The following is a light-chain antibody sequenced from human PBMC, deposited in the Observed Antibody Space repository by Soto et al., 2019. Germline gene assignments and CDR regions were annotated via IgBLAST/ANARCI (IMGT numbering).Light chain of an antibody. V-gene: IGLV4-69*01. Sequence: QLVLTQSPSASASLGASVKLTCTLSRGHSSYAIAWHQQQPEKGPRYLMTLNSDCSHSKGDGIPDRFSGSSSGAERYLPSSGLQSEDEADYYCQTWGTGIWVFGGGIQLTVL. CDR1: RGHSSYA. CDR2: LNSDCSH. CDR3: QTWGTGIWV. J-gene: IGLJ3*02.